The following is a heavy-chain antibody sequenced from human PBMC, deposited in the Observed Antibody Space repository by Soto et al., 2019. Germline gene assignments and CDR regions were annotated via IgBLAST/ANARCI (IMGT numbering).Heavy chain of an antibody. CDR2: IWYDGSNK. Sequence: GGSLRLSCAASGFTFSSYGMHWVRQAPGEGLEWVAVIWYDGSNKYYADSVKGRFTISRDNSKNTLYLQMNSLRAEDTAVYYCARVHDYYFMDVWGQGTTVTVSS. CDR3: ARVHDYYFMDV. V-gene: IGHV3-33*01. J-gene: IGHJ6*02. CDR1: GFTFSSYG.